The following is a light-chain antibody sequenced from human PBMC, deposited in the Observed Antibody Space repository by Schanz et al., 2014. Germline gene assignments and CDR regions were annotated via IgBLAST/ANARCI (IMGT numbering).Light chain of an antibody. V-gene: IGLV2-14*03. CDR2: DVN. J-gene: IGLJ2*01. CDR1: SSDVGGYNY. Sequence: QSALTQPASVSGSPGQSITISCTGTSSDVGGYNYVSWYQQHPGKAPKLMIYDVNNRPSGVSNRFSGSKSGNTASLTISGLQAEDEADFYCASYTSTSIVVFGGGTKLTVL. CDR3: ASYTSTSIVV.